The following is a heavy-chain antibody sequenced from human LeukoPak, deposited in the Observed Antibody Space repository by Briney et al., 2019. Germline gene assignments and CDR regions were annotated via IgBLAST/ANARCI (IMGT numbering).Heavy chain of an antibody. V-gene: IGHV5-51*01. CDR2: IYPGDSET. Sequence: GESLKISCKGSGYSFTSYWIGWVRQMPGKGLEWMGIIYPGDSETRYSPSFQGQVTISADKSISTAYLQWSSLKASDTAMYYCARQGNTARSRDEYYFDYWGQGTLVTVSS. D-gene: IGHD5-18*01. CDR1: GYSFTSYW. J-gene: IGHJ4*02. CDR3: ARQGNTARSRDEYYFDY.